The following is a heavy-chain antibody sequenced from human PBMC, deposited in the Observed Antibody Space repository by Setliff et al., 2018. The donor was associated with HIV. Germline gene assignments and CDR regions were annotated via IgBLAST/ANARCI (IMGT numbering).Heavy chain of an antibody. CDR3: TRGRSMPTLTT. CDR1: CGSIMTGDW. Sequence: KTSETLSLTCAVSCGSIMTGDWWSWVRQSPGKRLEWIGEISHSGSTNYNPSLRSRVTMSIDKSKNQFSLALTSVTAADTAVYYCTRGRSMPTLTTWGQGALVTVSS. CDR2: ISHSGST. V-gene: IGHV4-4*02. J-gene: IGHJ4*02. D-gene: IGHD3-22*01.